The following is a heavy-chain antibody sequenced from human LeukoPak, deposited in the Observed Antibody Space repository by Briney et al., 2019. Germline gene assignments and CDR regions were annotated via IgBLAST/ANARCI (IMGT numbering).Heavy chain of an antibody. V-gene: IGHV1-2*06. Sequence: ASVKVSCKASGYTITGYYMHWVRQAPGQGLEWMGRINPNNGDTNYAQKLQGRVTMTRDTSVSTAYMELSRLRSDDTAVYYCARLPNYYDSTGSFDYWGQGTLVTVSS. CDR3: ARLPNYYDSTGSFDY. D-gene: IGHD3-22*01. CDR1: GYTITGYY. J-gene: IGHJ4*02. CDR2: INPNNGDT.